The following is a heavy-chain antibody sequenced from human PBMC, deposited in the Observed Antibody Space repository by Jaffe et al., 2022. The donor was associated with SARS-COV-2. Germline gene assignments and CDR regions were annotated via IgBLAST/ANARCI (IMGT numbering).Heavy chain of an antibody. CDR1: GGSISSYY. CDR2: IYYSGST. Sequence: QVQLQESGPGLVKPSETLSLTCTVSGGSISSYYWSWIRQPPGKGLEWIGYIYYSGSTNYNPSLKSRVTISVDTSKNQFSLKLSSVTAADTAVYYCARHLDRGYTYYYYYGMDVWGQGTTVTVSS. CDR3: ARHLDRGYTYYYYYGMDV. V-gene: IGHV4-59*08. D-gene: IGHD5-18*01. J-gene: IGHJ6*02.